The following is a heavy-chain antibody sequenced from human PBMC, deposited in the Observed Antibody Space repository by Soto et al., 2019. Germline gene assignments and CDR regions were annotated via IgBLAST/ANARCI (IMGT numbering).Heavy chain of an antibody. D-gene: IGHD6-13*01. J-gene: IGHJ4*02. V-gene: IGHV5-51*01. CDR2: IFPDDSDT. CDR1: GYRFTSYW. CDR3: ARVYTRHFDY. Sequence: PGESLKISCKVSGYRFTSYWIAWVRQMPGKGLEWMGIIFPDDSDTRYSPSFQGQVTISADKSISTAYLQWRSLKASDTAMYYCARVYTRHFDYWGQGALVTVSS.